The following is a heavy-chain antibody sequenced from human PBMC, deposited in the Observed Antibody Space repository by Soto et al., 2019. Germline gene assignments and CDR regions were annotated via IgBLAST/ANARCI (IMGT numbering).Heavy chain of an antibody. CDR1: GYTFTSYG. V-gene: IGHV1-18*01. J-gene: IGHJ4*02. Sequence: QVQLVQSGAEVKKPGASVKVSCKASGYTFTSYGISWVRQAPGQGLEWMGWISAYNGNTNYAQKLQGRVTMTTDTSTSTAYMGLRSLRSDDTAVYYCARDIRDIVATIPKFDYWGQGTLVTVSS. CDR2: ISAYNGNT. D-gene: IGHD5-12*01. CDR3: ARDIRDIVATIPKFDY.